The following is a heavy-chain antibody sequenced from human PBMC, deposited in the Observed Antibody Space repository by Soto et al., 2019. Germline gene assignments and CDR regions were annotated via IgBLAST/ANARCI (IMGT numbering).Heavy chain of an antibody. D-gene: IGHD4-17*01. J-gene: IGHJ4*02. CDR3: EPSRVTTPFYY. V-gene: IGHV2-5*02. Sequence: QITLKESGPTLVKPTQTLTLTCTFSGFSLSTSGVGVGWIRQPPGKALEWLALIYWDDDTRYSPSLKSRLTITKYSCTKQGVLTMTNMGPVDTAAYDCEPSRVTTPFYYWGQGTLVTVSS. CDR2: IYWDDDT. CDR1: GFSLSTSGVG.